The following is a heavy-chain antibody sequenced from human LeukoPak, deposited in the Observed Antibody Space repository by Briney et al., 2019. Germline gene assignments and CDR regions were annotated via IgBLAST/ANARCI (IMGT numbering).Heavy chain of an antibody. J-gene: IGHJ4*02. CDR1: GFTFSSYG. Sequence: GGSLRLSGAASGFTFSSYGMHWVRQAPGKGLEWVAVIWYDGSNKYYADSVKGRFTISRDNSKNTLYLQMNSLRAEDTAVYYCARDSVVGDFDYWGQGTLVTVSS. D-gene: IGHD2-15*01. V-gene: IGHV3-33*01. CDR2: IWYDGSNK. CDR3: ARDSVVGDFDY.